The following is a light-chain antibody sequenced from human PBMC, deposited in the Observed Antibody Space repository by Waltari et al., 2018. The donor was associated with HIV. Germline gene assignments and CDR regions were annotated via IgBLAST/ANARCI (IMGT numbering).Light chain of an antibody. CDR1: SSDVGGYNY. CDR3: SSYTSSSTV. V-gene: IGLV2-14*03. CDR2: DVS. J-gene: IGLJ2*01. Sequence: QSALTQPASVSGSPGQSITISCTGTSSDVGGYNYVSWSQHNQGKAPKLMIYDVSNRPSGVSNRFSGSKSGNTASLTISGLQAEDEADYYCSSYTSSSTVFGGGTKLTVL.